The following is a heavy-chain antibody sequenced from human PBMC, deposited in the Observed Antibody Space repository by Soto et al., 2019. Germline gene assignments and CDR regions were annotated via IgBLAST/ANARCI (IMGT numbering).Heavy chain of an antibody. V-gene: IGHV1-69*01. Sequence: QVQLVQSGAEVKKPGSSVKVSCKASGGTFSSYAISWVRQAPGQGLGWMGGIIPIFGTANYAQKFQGRVTITADESTSTAYMELSSLRSEDTAVYYCEQSGWFGETSYGMDVWGQGTTVTVSS. J-gene: IGHJ6*02. CDR2: IIPIFGTA. CDR1: GGTFSSYA. CDR3: EQSGWFGETSYGMDV. D-gene: IGHD3-10*01.